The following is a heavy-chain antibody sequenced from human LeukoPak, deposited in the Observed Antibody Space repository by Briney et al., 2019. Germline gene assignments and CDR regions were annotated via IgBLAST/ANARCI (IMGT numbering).Heavy chain of an antibody. J-gene: IGHJ4*02. D-gene: IGHD1-7*01. CDR3: ADLGTSD. CDR2: INSDGSAK. Sequence: PGGSLRLSCAVSGFRFSSQWMTWVRQAPGTGLELVATINSDGSAKYHVDSVKGRFTISRDNAKNLVYLQMSILRAEDTAVYYCADLGTSDCGQGTLVTVSS. CDR1: GFRFSSQW. V-gene: IGHV3-7*01.